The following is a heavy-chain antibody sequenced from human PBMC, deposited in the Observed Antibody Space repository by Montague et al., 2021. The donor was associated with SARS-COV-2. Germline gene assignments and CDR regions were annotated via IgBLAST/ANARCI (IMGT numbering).Heavy chain of an antibody. CDR2: LSGSGGDT. CDR3: AKERSYDSGWYGEFDY. J-gene: IGHJ4*02. CDR1: GFTFSTYA. D-gene: IGHD6-19*01. Sequence: SLRLSCAASGFTFSTYAMTWVRQTPGKGLEWVSALSGSGGDTYSADSVKGRFTISRDNSENTLYLQMNSLRAEDTALYYCAKERSYDSGWYGEFDYWGQGTLVTVSS. V-gene: IGHV3-23*01.